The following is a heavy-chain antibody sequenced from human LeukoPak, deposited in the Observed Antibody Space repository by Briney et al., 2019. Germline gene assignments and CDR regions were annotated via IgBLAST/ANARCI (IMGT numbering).Heavy chain of an antibody. J-gene: IGHJ4*02. V-gene: IGHV3-74*01. D-gene: IGHD3-10*01. CDR2: INIDGSIK. Sequence: GGSLRLSCAASGYTLSNYCIHWVRQAPGKGLGWVSRINIDGSIKNYADSVKARLSFSRANAKNTLYLQRSRWKPKAPAVYYCSRDRGPRTGFMVREAYDYWGQGTLVTVSS. CDR3: SRDRGPRTGFMVREAYDY. CDR1: GYTLSNYC.